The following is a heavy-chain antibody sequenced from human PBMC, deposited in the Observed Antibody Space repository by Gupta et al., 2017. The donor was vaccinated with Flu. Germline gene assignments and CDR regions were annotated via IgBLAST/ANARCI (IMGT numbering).Heavy chain of an antibody. Sequence: SSFGMHWVRQAPGKGLEWVAVISYDGSNKWHADSVKGRFTISRDNSKNTLYLQMNSLRHEDTAMYYCAKGGLQNWTYDGDYWGQGTLVTVSS. CDR1: SSFG. CDR2: ISYDGSNK. V-gene: IGHV3-30*18. D-gene: IGHD1-7*01. CDR3: AKGGLQNWTYDGDY. J-gene: IGHJ4*02.